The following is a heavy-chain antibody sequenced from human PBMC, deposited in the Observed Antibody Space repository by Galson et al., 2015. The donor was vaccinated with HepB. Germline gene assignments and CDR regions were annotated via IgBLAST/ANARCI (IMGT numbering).Heavy chain of an antibody. V-gene: IGHV6-1*01. CDR1: GDSVSSNSAA. J-gene: IGHJ4*02. CDR3: ARDLPYYSSGYRVYYFDY. CDR2: TYYRSKWYN. D-gene: IGHD3-22*01. Sequence: CAISGDSVSSNSAAWNWIRQSPSRGLEWLGRTYYRSKWYNDYAVSVKSRISINPDTSKNQFSLQLNSVTPEDTAVYYCARDLPYYSSGYRVYYFDYWGQGTLVTVSS.